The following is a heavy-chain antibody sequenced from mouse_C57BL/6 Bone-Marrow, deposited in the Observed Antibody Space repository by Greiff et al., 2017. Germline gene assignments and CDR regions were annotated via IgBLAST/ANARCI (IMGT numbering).Heavy chain of an antibody. CDR1: GYTFTNYW. CDR2: IYPGGGYT. J-gene: IGHJ1*03. V-gene: IGHV1-63*01. CDR3: ARVLLQYFDV. Sequence: QVQLKESGAELVRPGTSVKMSCKASGYTFTNYWIGWAKQRPGHGLEWIGDIYPGGGYTNYNEKFKGKATLTADKSSSTAYMQFSSLTSEDSAIYYCARVLLQYFDVWGTGTTVTVSS. D-gene: IGHD2-3*01.